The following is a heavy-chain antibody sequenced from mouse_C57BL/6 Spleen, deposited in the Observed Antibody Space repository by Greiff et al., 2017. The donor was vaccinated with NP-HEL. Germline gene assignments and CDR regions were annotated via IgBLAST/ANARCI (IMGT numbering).Heavy chain of an antibody. J-gene: IGHJ4*01. CDR1: GFNIKDYY. CDR2: IDPEDGDT. D-gene: IGHD2-5*01. CDR3: TLAYYINYDYAMDY. V-gene: IGHV14-1*01. Sequence: EVQLQQSGAELVRPGASVKLSCTASGFNIKDYYMHWVKQRPEQGLEWIGRIDPEDGDTEYAPKFQGKATMTADTSSNTAYLQLSSLTSEDTAVYYCTLAYYINYDYAMDYWGQGTSVTVSS.